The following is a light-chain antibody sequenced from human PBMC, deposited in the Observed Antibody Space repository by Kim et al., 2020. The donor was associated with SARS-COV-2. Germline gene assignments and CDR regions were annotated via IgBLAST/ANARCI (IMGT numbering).Light chain of an antibody. Sequence: SATPGQTASITCSGDKLGDKYACWYQQKPGQSPVLVIYQDSKRPLGIPGRFSGSNSGNTATLTISGTQAMDEADYYCQAWDSSTAVFGGGTQLTVL. CDR1: KLGDKY. J-gene: IGLJ3*02. V-gene: IGLV3-1*01. CDR3: QAWDSSTAV. CDR2: QDS.